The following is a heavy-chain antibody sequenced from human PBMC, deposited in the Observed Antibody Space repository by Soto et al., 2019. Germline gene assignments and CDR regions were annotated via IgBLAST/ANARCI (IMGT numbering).Heavy chain of an antibody. D-gene: IGHD6-19*01. V-gene: IGHV3-33*01. CDR1: CINLG. Sequence: CINLGVRWVRKKPGKGMEWVAVIWYDGSYKYYADPVKGRFTISRDNSKNTLYLQMNSLRAEDTAVYYCARDRGSGWSFDFDFWGQRTLVPGSS. CDR2: IWYDGSYK. J-gene: IGHJ4*02. CDR3: ARDRGSGWSFDFDF.